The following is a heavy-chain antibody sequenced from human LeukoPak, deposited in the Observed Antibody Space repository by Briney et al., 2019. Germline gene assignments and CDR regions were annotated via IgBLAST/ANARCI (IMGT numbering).Heavy chain of an antibody. V-gene: IGHV3-9*01. CDR2: ISWNSGSI. D-gene: IGHD6-6*01. CDR1: GFTFDDYA. CDR3: AKDIYSSSSGLFDY. Sequence: GGSLRLSCAASGFTFDDYAMHWVRQAPGKGLEWVSGISWNSGSIGYADSVKGRFTISRDSAKNSLYLQMNSLRAEDTALYYCAKDIYSSSSGLFDYWGQGTLVTVSS. J-gene: IGHJ4*02.